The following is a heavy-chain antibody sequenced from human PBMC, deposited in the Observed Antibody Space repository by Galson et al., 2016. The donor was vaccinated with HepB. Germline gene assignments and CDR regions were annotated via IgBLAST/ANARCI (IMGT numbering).Heavy chain of an antibody. CDR3: ARHKAYCSGGRGIHRYYYYGMDV. D-gene: IGHD2-15*01. V-gene: IGHV5-51*01. CDR1: AYSFTNYW. CDR2: IHPDDSDT. J-gene: IGHJ6*02. Sequence: QSGAEVKKPGESLKISCKGSAYSFTNYWIGWVRQMPGRGLEWMGIIHPDDSDTRYSPSFQGQVTISADKSINTAYLQWSSLKASDTAMSYCARHKAYCSGGRGIHRYYYYGMDVWGQGTTVTVSS.